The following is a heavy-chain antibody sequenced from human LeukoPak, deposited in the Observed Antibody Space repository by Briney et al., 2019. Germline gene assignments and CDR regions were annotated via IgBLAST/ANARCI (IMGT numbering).Heavy chain of an antibody. D-gene: IGHD3-22*01. CDR1: GFTVSNNR. CDR3: ARMMTDFDGSGHDIQRGAFDI. J-gene: IGHJ3*02. CDR2: ISYDGRYQ. V-gene: IGHV3-30*03. Sequence: GGSLRLACAASGFTVSNNRLSWVRQAPGKGLEWVAVISYDGRYQFYADSVKGRFTVSRDNSKNTLFLQMNSLRAEDTAVYHCARMMTDFDGSGHDIQRGAFDIWGQGTMVTVS.